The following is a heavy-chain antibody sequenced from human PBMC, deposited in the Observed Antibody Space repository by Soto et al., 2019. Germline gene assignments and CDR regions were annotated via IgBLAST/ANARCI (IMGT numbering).Heavy chain of an antibody. CDR3: ARGADYSNYVLRHFDY. J-gene: IGHJ4*02. Sequence: QVQLVQSGAEVKKPGASVKVSCKASGYTFTGYYMHWVRQAPGQGLEWMGWINPNSGGTNYAQKFQGWVTMTRDTSISTAYMELSRLRSDDTAVYYCARGADYSNYVLRHFDYWGQGTLVTVSS. D-gene: IGHD4-4*01. CDR1: GYTFTGYY. V-gene: IGHV1-2*04. CDR2: INPNSGGT.